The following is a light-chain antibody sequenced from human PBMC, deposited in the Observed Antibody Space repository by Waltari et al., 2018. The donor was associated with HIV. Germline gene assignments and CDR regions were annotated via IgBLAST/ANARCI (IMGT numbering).Light chain of an antibody. CDR3: CTSAVIVV. V-gene: IGLV2-23*02. J-gene: IGLJ2*01. CDR2: DVT. Sequence: QSALTQPASVSGSPGQTITISCTRTSSYFGTDKFVSWYQQHPEKVPKLVIFDVTKWPSGVSDRFSGSKSCNTASLPISGLQAEDESDYYCCTSAVIVVFVGGTKLTVL. CDR1: SSYFGTDKF.